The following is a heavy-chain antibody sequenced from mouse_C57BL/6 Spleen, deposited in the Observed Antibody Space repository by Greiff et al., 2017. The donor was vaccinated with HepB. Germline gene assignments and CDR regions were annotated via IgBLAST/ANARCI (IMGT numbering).Heavy chain of an antibody. CDR1: GYTFTSYG. CDR2: IYPRSGNT. Sequence: VQLQQSGAELARPGASVKLSCKASGYTFTSYGISWVKQRTGQGLEWIGEIYPRSGNTYYNEKFKGKATLTVDKSSSTAYMELRSLTSEDSGVYFCARDSTLVDTCFDYWGQGTTLTVSS. J-gene: IGHJ2*01. D-gene: IGHD2-5*01. V-gene: IGHV1-81*01. CDR3: ARDSTLVDTCFDY.